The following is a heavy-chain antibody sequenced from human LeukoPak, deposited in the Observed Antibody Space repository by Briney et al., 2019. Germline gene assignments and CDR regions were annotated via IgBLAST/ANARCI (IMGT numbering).Heavy chain of an antibody. Sequence: GGSLRLSCAASGFTFSSYAMSWVRQAPGKGLEWVSAISGSGGSTYYADSVKGRFTISRDNPKNTLYLQMNSLRAEDTAVYYCAKAPLFDFWSGYYGNYFDYWGQGTLVTVSS. CDR1: GFTFSSYA. J-gene: IGHJ4*02. CDR3: AKAPLFDFWSGYYGNYFDY. CDR2: ISGSGGST. V-gene: IGHV3-23*01. D-gene: IGHD3-3*01.